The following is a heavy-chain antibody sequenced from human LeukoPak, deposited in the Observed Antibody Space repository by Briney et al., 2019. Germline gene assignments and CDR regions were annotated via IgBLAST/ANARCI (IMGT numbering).Heavy chain of an antibody. D-gene: IGHD3-22*01. CDR1: GGTFSSYA. CDR3: AREPDHYYDSSGYYPTRMDV. Sequence: SVKVSCKASGGTFSSYAISRVRQAPGQGLEWMGRIIPIFGTANYAQKFQGRVTITTDESTSTAYMELSSLRSEDTAVYYCAREPDHYYDSSGYYPTRMDVWGKGTTVTVSS. J-gene: IGHJ6*04. CDR2: IIPIFGTA. V-gene: IGHV1-69*05.